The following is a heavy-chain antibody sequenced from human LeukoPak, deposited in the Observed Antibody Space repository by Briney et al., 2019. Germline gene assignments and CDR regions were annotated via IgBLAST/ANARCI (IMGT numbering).Heavy chain of an antibody. D-gene: IGHD1-14*01. V-gene: IGHV4-34*01. Sequence: SETLSLTCAVYGGSFSGYYWSWIRQPPGKGLEWIGEINHSGSTNYNPSLKSRVTISVDTSKNQFSLKLSSVTAADAAVYYCASRRGWGQGTLVTVSS. CDR3: ASRRG. CDR2: INHSGST. CDR1: GGSFSGYY. J-gene: IGHJ4*02.